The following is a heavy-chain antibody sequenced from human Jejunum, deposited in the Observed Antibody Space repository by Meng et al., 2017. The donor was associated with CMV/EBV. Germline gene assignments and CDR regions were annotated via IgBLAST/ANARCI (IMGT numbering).Heavy chain of an antibody. J-gene: IGHJ4*02. D-gene: IGHD5-24*01. CDR3: ARVGRDGVWAFDY. Sequence: SGFTLSGYAMHWVRQAPGKGLEWVAVTSYDGSTMYYADSVKGRFTVSRDNSKNTLFLQMNSLRAEDTAVYFCARVGRDGVWAFDYWGQGTLVTVSS. CDR1: GFTLSGYA. CDR2: TSYDGSTM. V-gene: IGHV3-30*04.